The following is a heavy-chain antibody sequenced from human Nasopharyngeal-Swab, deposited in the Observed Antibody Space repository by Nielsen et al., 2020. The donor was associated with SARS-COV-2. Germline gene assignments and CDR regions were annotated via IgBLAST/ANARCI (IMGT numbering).Heavy chain of an antibody. Sequence: SSVKVSCKVSGYTLTELSMHWVRQAPGQGLEWMGGIIPIFGTANYAQKFQGRVTITADESTSTAYMELSSLRSEDTAVYYCASWTGDDAFDIWGQGTMVTVSS. CDR3: ASWTGDDAFDI. D-gene: IGHD3/OR15-3a*01. V-gene: IGHV1-69*13. CDR1: GYTLTELS. J-gene: IGHJ3*02. CDR2: IIPIFGTA.